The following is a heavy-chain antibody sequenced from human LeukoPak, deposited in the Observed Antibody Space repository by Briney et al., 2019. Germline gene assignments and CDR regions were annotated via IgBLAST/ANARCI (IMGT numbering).Heavy chain of an antibody. J-gene: IGHJ4*02. D-gene: IGHD3-22*01. CDR1: GGSISSSSYY. Sequence: SETLSLTCTVSGGSISSSSYYWGWIRQPPGKGLEWIGSIYYSGSTYSNPSLKSRVTISLDTSKNQFSLKLNSVTAADTAVYYCARSPNYYDSSGYDSWGQGTLVTVSS. CDR3: ARSPNYYDSSGYDS. CDR2: IYYSGST. V-gene: IGHV4-39*07.